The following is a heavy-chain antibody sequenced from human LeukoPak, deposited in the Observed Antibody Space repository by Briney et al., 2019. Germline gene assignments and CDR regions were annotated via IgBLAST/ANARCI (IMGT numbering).Heavy chain of an antibody. CDR3: ARHEGSGSYYSY. V-gene: IGHV5-51*01. CDR2: ISPDDSEI. D-gene: IGHD1-26*01. J-gene: IGHJ4*02. Sequence: GESLKISFKGSGXSFTTYWIAWVRQMPGRGLEWMGIISPDDSEIRYSPSFRGQVTISADKSTSTAYLQWSRLRASDTAIYYCARHEGSGSYYSYWGQGNLVTVSS. CDR1: GXSFTTYW.